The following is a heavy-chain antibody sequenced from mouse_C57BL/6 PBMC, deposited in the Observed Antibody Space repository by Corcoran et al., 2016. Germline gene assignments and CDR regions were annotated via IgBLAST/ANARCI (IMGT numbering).Heavy chain of an antibody. Sequence: EVQLQQSGPELVKPGASVKIPCKASGYSFTDYNMDWVKQSHGKSLEWVGDINPNNGGTIYNQKFKGTATLTVDKSSSTAYIELRSLTSEDTAVYYCARLPFTAMDYWGQGTSVTVSS. V-gene: IGHV1-18*01. CDR2: INPNNGGT. CDR3: ARLPFTAMDY. CDR1: GYSFTDYN. J-gene: IGHJ4*01. D-gene: IGHD1-3*01.